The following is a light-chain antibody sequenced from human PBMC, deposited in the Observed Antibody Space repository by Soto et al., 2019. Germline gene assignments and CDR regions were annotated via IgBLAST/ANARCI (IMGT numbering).Light chain of an antibody. V-gene: IGLV2-14*01. CDR2: DVS. CDR1: SSDVGGYNY. Sequence: QSVLTQPASVSGSPGQSITISCTGTSSDVGGYNYVSWYQQHPGKAPKLMIYDVSNRPSGVSNRFSGSKSGNTASLTISGLQADHEADYSCSSYTSRLFVFGTGTKVTVL. CDR3: SSYTSRLFV. J-gene: IGLJ1*01.